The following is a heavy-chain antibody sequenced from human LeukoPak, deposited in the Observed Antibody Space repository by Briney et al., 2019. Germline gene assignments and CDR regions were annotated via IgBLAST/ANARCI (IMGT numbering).Heavy chain of an antibody. V-gene: IGHV3-74*01. J-gene: IGHJ4*02. CDR3: ARVGRITAASDIDY. CDR2: IDNDGSGT. Sequence: GGSLRLSCAVSGFTFNNYWIHWVRQAPGKGLVWVSQIDNDGSGTTYADSVKGRFTISRDNAKNTLYLQMNSLRAEDTAVYYCARVGRITAASDIDYWGQGILVTVSS. CDR1: GFTFNNYW. D-gene: IGHD6-13*01.